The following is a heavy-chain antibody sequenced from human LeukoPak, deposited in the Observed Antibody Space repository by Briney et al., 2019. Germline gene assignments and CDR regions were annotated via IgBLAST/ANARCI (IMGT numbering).Heavy chain of an antibody. D-gene: IGHD2-21*01. J-gene: IGHJ4*02. Sequence: SETLSLTCAVSGGSISSYYWSWIRQPPGKGLEWVGYIYYSGSTNYNPSLKSRVTISVDTSKNQFSLQLNSVTAADTAVYYCASYSPVHRSLDYWGQGTLVTVSS. CDR2: IYYSGST. V-gene: IGHV4-59*01. CDR3: ASYSPVHRSLDY. CDR1: GGSISSYY.